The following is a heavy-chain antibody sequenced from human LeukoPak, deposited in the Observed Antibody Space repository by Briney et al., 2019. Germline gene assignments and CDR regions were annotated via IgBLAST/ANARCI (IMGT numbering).Heavy chain of an antibody. CDR2: ISSHTGDT. CDR3: ARDVRRLQLSTYFFDF. J-gene: IGHJ4*02. Sequence: ASVKVSCKAAGYVFTSYGISWVRQAPGQGLEWMAWISSHTGDTRYAQRLQDRVTMTTDISTTTAYLDLRSLRFDDTAVYYCARDVRRLQLSTYFFDFWGQGTLVSVSS. V-gene: IGHV1-18*01. D-gene: IGHD4-17*01. CDR1: GYVFTSYG.